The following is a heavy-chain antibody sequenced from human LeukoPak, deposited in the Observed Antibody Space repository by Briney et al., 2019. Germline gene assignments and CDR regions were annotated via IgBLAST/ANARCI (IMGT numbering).Heavy chain of an antibody. Sequence: GGSLRLSCAASGFTFSSYWMSWVRQAPGKGLEWVANIKQDGSEKYYVDSVKGRFTISRDNAKNSLYLQMNSLRAEDTAVYYCAREVAGTISAFDIWGQGTMVTVSS. V-gene: IGHV3-7*01. CDR1: GFTFSSYW. CDR3: AREVAGTISAFDI. D-gene: IGHD6-19*01. J-gene: IGHJ3*02. CDR2: IKQDGSEK.